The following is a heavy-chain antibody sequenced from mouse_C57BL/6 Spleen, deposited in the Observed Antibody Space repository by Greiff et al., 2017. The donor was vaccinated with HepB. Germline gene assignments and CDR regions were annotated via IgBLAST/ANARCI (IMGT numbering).Heavy chain of an antibody. Sequence: VKLQESGAELVKPGASVKISCKASGYAFSSYWMNWVEQRPGKGLEWIGQIYPGDGDTNYNGKFKGKATLTADKSSSTAYMQLSSLTSEDSAVYFCARESSYYSNYYYFDYWGQGTTLTVSS. D-gene: IGHD2-5*01. CDR2: IYPGDGDT. V-gene: IGHV1-80*01. J-gene: IGHJ2*01. CDR1: GYAFSSYW. CDR3: ARESSYYSNYYYFDY.